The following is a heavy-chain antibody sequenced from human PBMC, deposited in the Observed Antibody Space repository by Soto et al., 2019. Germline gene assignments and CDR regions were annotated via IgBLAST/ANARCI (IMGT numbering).Heavy chain of an antibody. V-gene: IGHV3-74*01. CDR3: ARSPGGYYID. CDR1: GFSFSSYW. J-gene: IGHJ3*01. D-gene: IGHD3-9*01. Sequence: EVPLVESGGGLVQPGGSLRLSCADSGFSFSSYWMHWVRQGPGKGLVWVARINTDGSSTNYADSVKGRFTISRDNAKNTLYLQMNSLSAEDTAVYYCARSPGGYYIDWGQGTMVTVSS. CDR2: INTDGSST.